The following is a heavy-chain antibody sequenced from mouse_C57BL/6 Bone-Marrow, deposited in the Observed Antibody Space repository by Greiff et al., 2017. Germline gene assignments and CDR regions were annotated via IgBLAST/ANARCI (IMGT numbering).Heavy chain of an antibody. J-gene: IGHJ1*03. Sequence: EVKLMESGGGLVQPGASLKLSCESNEYEFPSHDMSWVRKTPEKRLELVAAINSDGGSTYYPATMERRFIISRDNTKKTLYLQMSSLRSEDTALYYCARHGDDGSSSYWYFDVWGTGTTVTVSS. CDR3: ARHGDDGSSSYWYFDV. D-gene: IGHD1-1*01. CDR1: EYEFPSHD. V-gene: IGHV5-2*03. CDR2: INSDGGST.